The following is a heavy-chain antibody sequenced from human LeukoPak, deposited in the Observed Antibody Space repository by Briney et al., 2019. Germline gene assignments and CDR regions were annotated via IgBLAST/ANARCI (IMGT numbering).Heavy chain of an antibody. CDR3: ARGLDNYGYKFDY. CDR1: GFTFSSYG. CDR2: IFPSGGEI. V-gene: IGHV3-21*06. D-gene: IGHD5-18*01. Sequence: GGSLRLSCAASGFTFSSYGMSWVRQAPGEGLEWVSSIFPSGGEIHYADSVKGRFTISRDNAENSLYLQMNSLRAEDTAVYYCARGLDNYGYKFDYWGQGTLVTVSS. J-gene: IGHJ4*02.